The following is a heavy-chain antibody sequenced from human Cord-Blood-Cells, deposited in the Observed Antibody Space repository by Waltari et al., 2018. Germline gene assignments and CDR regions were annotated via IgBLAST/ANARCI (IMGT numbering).Heavy chain of an antibody. V-gene: IGHV3-53*01. Sequence: EVQLVESGGGLIQPGGSVRRSCAASGFTVSSNYMSWVRQAPGKGLECVSVIYSGGSTYYADSVKGRFTISRDNSKNTLYLQMNSLRAEDTAVYYCARGDYWGQGTLVTVSS. CDR3: ARGDY. CDR1: GFTVSSNY. J-gene: IGHJ4*02. CDR2: IYSGGST.